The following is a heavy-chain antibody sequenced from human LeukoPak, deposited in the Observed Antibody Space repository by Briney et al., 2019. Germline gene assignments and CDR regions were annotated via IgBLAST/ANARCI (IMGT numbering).Heavy chain of an antibody. CDR3: AHDDPGYYGMDI. CDR1: GFSLRSNAVG. J-gene: IGHJ6*04. Sequence: ESGPTLVNPTQTLTLTCTFSGFSLRSNAVGVGWTRQPPGKALEWLALIYGDDNKRYSPSLKSRLTVTKDSSKNQVVLTMTNMDPVDTATYFCAHDDPGYYGMDIWGKGTTVTVSS. V-gene: IGHV2-5*02. D-gene: IGHD1-1*01. CDR2: IYGDDNK.